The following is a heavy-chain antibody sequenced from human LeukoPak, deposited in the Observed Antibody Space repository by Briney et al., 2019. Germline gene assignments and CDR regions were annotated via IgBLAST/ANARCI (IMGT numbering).Heavy chain of an antibody. Sequence: ASVKVSCKASGYTFTDYYMQWVQQAPGKGLEWMGLVDPEDGETIYAEKFQGRVTITADTSTDTAYMELSSLRSEDTAVYYCATDRPRTVTTVYYYMDVWGKGTTVTVSS. CDR1: GYTFTDYY. V-gene: IGHV1-69-2*01. J-gene: IGHJ6*03. D-gene: IGHD4-17*01. CDR3: ATDRPRTVTTVYYYMDV. CDR2: VDPEDGET.